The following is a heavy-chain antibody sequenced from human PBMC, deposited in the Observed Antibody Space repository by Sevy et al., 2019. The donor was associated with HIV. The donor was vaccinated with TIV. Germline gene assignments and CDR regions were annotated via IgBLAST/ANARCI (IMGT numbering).Heavy chain of an antibody. CDR3: ARDDRVSGWLFDY. Sequence: GGSLRLSCAASGLTFSNFWMTWVRQAPGKGLEWVANINADGGVKYYVDSVKGRFTISRDNSKNSLFLQMNSLRVEDTAIYYCARDDRVSGWLFDYWGQGTPLTVSS. V-gene: IGHV3-7*01. J-gene: IGHJ4*02. CDR1: GLTFSNFW. CDR2: INADGGVK. D-gene: IGHD6-19*01.